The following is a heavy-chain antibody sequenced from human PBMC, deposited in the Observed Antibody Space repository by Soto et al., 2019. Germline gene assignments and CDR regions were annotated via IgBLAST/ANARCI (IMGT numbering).Heavy chain of an antibody. CDR1: GYSFNNYC. CDR2: ISANNGNT. D-gene: IGHD3-22*01. Sequence: QIQLVQSGAEVKAPSASVKVSCKTSGYSFNNYCVTWVRQVPGQGPDWMAWISANNGNTNYGPNFQGRVSVPTDTSTSTAYMELRSLRSDDTGVYYCARGGREYYYDTVSYHPFDYWGQGTMISVSS. V-gene: IGHV1-18*04. J-gene: IGHJ4*02. CDR3: ARGGREYYYDTVSYHPFDY.